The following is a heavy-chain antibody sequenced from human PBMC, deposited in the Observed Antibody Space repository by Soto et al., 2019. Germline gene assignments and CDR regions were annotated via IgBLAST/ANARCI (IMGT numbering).Heavy chain of an antibody. CDR1: GFTFSNYA. CDR3: AREYSSAWKTSDY. CDR2: ISDIGGNT. Sequence: EVQLLESGGGLVQPGGSLRLSCAASGFTFSNYAMSWVRQAPGKGLEWVSGISDIGGNTYYADSVKGRFTISRDNSKNTLFLQMNSLRAEDTAVYYCAREYSSAWKTSDYWGQGTLVTVSP. V-gene: IGHV3-23*01. J-gene: IGHJ4*02. D-gene: IGHD6-19*01.